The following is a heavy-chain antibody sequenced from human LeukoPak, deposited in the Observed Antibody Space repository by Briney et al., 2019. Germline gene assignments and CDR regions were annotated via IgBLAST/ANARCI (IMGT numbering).Heavy chain of an antibody. V-gene: IGHV1-18*01. CDR2: ISIYNGNT. Sequence: ASVKVSCKASGYTFRSYGVSWIRQAPGQGLEWMGSISIYNGNTKYAENFQGRVTMTTDTSTSTAYMELSLRSDDTAVYYCARDRAVGALGYWGQGTLVTVSS. D-gene: IGHD1-26*01. J-gene: IGHJ4*02. CDR3: ARDRAVGALGY. CDR1: GYTFRSYG.